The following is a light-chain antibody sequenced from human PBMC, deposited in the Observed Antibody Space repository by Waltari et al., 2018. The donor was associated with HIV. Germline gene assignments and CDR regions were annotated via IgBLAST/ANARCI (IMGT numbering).Light chain of an antibody. V-gene: IGKV1-5*03. J-gene: IGKJ2*01. CDR2: KAS. CDR3: QQYNSYSYT. Sequence: IISSWLAWYQQKPGKAPKLLIYKASSLESGVPSRFSGSGSGTEFTLTISSLQPDDFATYYCQQYNSYSYTFGQGTKLEIK. CDR1: IISSW.